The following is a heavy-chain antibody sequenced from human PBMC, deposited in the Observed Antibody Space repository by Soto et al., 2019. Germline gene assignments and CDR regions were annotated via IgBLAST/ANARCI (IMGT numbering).Heavy chain of an antibody. CDR1: GGTFSSYA. J-gene: IGHJ6*02. D-gene: IGHD2-2*01. CDR2: IIPISETT. CDR3: ARSQGSSTSLEIYYYYYYGMDV. V-gene: IGHV1-69*01. Sequence: QVQLVQSGAEVKKPGSSVKVSCKASGGTFSSYAISWVRQAPGQGLEWMGGIIPISETTNYGQKSQGRVTIPADEYKSTAYMELSSLRSEDTAVYYCARSQGSSTSLEIYYYYYYGMDVWGQGTTVTVSS.